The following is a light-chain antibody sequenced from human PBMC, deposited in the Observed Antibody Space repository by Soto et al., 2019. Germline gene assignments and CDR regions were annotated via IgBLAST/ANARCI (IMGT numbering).Light chain of an antibody. Sequence: TQMTQSPSSLSAFVGDRVTITCRASQSISSYLNWYQQKPGKAPNLLIYATSSLQSGVPSRFSGSGSGTDFTLTISSLQAEDFATYFCKQTYSAPQTSGQGTKGDI. V-gene: IGKV1-39*01. CDR1: QSISSY. CDR2: ATS. CDR3: KQTYSAPQT. J-gene: IGKJ1*01.